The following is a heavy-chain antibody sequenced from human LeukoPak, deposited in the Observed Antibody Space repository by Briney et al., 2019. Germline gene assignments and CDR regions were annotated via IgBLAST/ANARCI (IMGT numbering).Heavy chain of an antibody. D-gene: IGHD2-8*01. V-gene: IGHV3-7*01. CDR1: GFTFNAYW. CDR3: ARLKDDVTKLDY. Sequence: PGGSLRLSCAASGFTFNAYWMSWDRQAPGKGLEWVASIDQDGSERHYVDSVQGRFTISRDNTKNSLFLQMNSLRAEDTAVYYCARLKDDVTKLDYWGQGTLVTVSS. J-gene: IGHJ4*02. CDR2: IDQDGSER.